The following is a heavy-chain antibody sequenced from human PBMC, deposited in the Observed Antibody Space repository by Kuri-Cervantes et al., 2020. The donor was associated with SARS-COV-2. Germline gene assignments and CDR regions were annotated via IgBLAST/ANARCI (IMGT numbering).Heavy chain of an antibody. CDR2: MRGSGGTI. J-gene: IGHJ3*01. V-gene: IGHV3-23*01. D-gene: IGHD1-26*01. CDR1: GFTFSSYA. CDR3: AKSPVDSGTYLSPAFDF. Sequence: GESLKISCAASGFTFSSYAMHWVRQAPGKGLEWVSAMRGSGGTIYYADSVKGRFTISRDNSKNTLHLQMNSLRADDTAVYYCAKSPVDSGTYLSPAFDFWGQGTMVTVSS.